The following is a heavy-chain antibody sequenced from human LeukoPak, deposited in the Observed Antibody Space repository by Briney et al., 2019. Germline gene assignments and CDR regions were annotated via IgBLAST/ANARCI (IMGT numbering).Heavy chain of an antibody. Sequence: SQTLSLTCAVSGGSISSGGYSWSWTRQPPGKGLEWIGYIYHSGSTYYNPSLKSRVTISVDRSKNQFSLKLSSVTAADTAVYYCARDAPYWYFDLWGRGTLVTVSS. J-gene: IGHJ2*01. CDR2: IYHSGST. CDR1: GGSISSGGYS. V-gene: IGHV4-30-2*01. CDR3: ARDAPYWYFDL.